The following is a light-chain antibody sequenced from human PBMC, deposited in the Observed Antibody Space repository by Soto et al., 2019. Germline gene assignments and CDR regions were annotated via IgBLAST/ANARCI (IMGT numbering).Light chain of an antibody. CDR1: SSNIGAGYD. J-gene: IGLJ1*01. CDR3: QSYDSSLSGAHV. CDR2: GNN. Sequence: QSVLTQPPSVSGAPGQRVTISCTGSSSNIGAGYDVHWYQQLPGTVPKLLIYGNNGNNNRPSGVPDRFSGSKSGTSASLAITGLQVGDEADYYCQSYDSSLSGAHVFGTGTKVTVL. V-gene: IGLV1-40*01.